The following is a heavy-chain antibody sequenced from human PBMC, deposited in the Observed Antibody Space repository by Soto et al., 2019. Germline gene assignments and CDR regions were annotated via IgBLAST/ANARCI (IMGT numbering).Heavy chain of an antibody. CDR2: IIPILGIA. J-gene: IGHJ2*01. V-gene: IGHV1-69*02. Sequence: SVKVSCKASGGTFSSYTISWVRQAPGQGLEWMGRIIPILGIANYAQKFQGRVTITADKSTSTAYMELSSLRSEDTAVYYCARGGRGSASSGYNWYFDLWGRGTLVTVSS. CDR1: GGTFSSYT. D-gene: IGHD3-22*01. CDR3: ARGGRGSASSGYNWYFDL.